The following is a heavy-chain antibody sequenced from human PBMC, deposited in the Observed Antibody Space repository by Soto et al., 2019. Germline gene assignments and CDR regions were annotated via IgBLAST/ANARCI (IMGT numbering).Heavy chain of an antibody. D-gene: IGHD2-21*02. V-gene: IGHV1-69*05. CDR2: IIPIFGTA. Sequence: SVKVSCKASGGTFSSYAISWVRQAPGQGLEWMGGIIPIFGTANYAQKFQGRVTITTDKSTSTAYMELSSLRSDDTAVYYCARVSGGGGGDNGDYYYCYMDVWGKGSTGTVSS. J-gene: IGHJ6*03. CDR1: GGTFSSYA. CDR3: ARVSGGGGGDNGDYYYCYMDV.